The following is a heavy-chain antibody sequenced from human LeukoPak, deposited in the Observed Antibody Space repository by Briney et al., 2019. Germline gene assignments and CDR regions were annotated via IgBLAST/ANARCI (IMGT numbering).Heavy chain of an antibody. V-gene: IGHV3-53*01. J-gene: IGHJ4*02. CDR2: IYSSGST. CDR1: GFNVSRNY. D-gene: IGHD3-22*01. Sequence: GGSLRLSCAASGFNVSRNYMTWVRQAPGKGLEWVSIIYSSGSTYYADSVKGRFTISRDNAENTLYLQMNSLRVEDTAVYYCVRSAFHAGSGNYYDYWGQGTLVTVSS. CDR3: VRSAFHAGSGNYYDY.